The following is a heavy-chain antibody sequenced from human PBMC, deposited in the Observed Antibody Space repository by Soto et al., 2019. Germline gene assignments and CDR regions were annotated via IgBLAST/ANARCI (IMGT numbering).Heavy chain of an antibody. V-gene: IGHV3-23*01. J-gene: IGHJ4*02. CDR1: GFTFSSYA. CDR2: INRNGGSA. CDR3: AKNYYFDC. Sequence: GGSLRLSCEASGFTFSSYAMSWVRQAPGKGLEWVSSINRNGGSANYADSVKGRFTISRDDSKNILSLQMNSLRAEDTAIYYCAKNYYFDCWGQGTLVTVSS. D-gene: IGHD3-10*01.